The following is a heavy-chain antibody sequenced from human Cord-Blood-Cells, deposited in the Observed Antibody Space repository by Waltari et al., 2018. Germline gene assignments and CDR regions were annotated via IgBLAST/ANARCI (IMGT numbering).Heavy chain of an antibody. V-gene: IGHV1-69*09. CDR2: IIPILGIA. CDR1: GGTFSSSD. Sequence: QVQLVQSGAEVKKPGSSVKVSCKASGGTFSSSDISWVRQAPGQGLEWMGRIIPILGIANYAQKFQGRVTITADKSTSTAYMELSSLRSEDTAVYYCARKWGSSSSEYWGQGTLVTVSS. CDR3: ARKWGSSSSEY. J-gene: IGHJ4*02. D-gene: IGHD6-6*01.